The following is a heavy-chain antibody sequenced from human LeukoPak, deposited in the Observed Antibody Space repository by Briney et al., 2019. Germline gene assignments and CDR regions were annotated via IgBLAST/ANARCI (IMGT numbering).Heavy chain of an antibody. D-gene: IGHD5-18*01. CDR2: ISYDGSNK. CDR3: ARDWGSYGSMDV. V-gene: IGHV3-30-3*01. J-gene: IGHJ6*02. Sequence: PGGSLRLSCAASGLTFSSYAMHWVRQAPGKGLEWVAVISYDGSNKYYADSVKGRFTISRDNSKNTLYLQMNSLRAEDTAVYYCARDWGSYGSMDVWGQGTTVTVSS. CDR1: GLTFSSYA.